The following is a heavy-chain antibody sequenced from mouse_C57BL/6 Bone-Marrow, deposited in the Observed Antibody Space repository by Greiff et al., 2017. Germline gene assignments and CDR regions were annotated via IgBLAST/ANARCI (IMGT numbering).Heavy chain of an antibody. J-gene: IGHJ2*01. V-gene: IGHV3-6*01. CDR3: ARERITTVVDGYFDY. Sequence: DVQLQESGPGLVKPSQSLSLTCYVTGYSITSGYYWNWIRQFPGNKLEWMGYISNDGSNNYNPSLNNRISITRDTSKNQFFLKLNSVTTEDTATYYCARERITTVVDGYFDYWGQGTTLTVSS. D-gene: IGHD1-1*01. CDR1: GYSITSGYY. CDR2: ISNDGSN.